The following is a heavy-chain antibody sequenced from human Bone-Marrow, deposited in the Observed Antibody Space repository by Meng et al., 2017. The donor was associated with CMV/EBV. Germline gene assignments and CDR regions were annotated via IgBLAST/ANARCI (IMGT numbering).Heavy chain of an antibody. CDR1: GAPFSGY. CDR3: APGFRSWSGSYSS. CDR2: ITHSGST. Sequence: QVPPQQWGAGLLMPSETLSLTCGVYGAPFSGYWSWVRQPPGKGLEWIGEITHSGSTNYNVSLKSRVTISIDTSKNQFSLKLSSVTATDTAVYYCAPGFRSWSGSYSSWGQGTLVTVSS. J-gene: IGHJ4*02. V-gene: IGHV4-34*01. D-gene: IGHD1-26*01.